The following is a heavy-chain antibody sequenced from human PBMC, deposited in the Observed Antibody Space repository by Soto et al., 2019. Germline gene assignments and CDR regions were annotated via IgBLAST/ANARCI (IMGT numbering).Heavy chain of an antibody. V-gene: IGHV3-23*01. D-gene: IGHD3-10*01. J-gene: IGHJ4*02. CDR3: PKAGDSHGSESYCPLDY. CDR2: ISGSGGRT. CDR1: GFTFSTYA. Sequence: EVQLLESGGVLVQPGGSLRLSCAASGFTFSTYAMTWVRQAPGKGLEWVSSISGSGGRTYYADSVKGRFTISRDNSKNTRYLQTNSLRAEDTAVYYCPKAGDSHGSESYCPLDYGGREPWSPSPQ.